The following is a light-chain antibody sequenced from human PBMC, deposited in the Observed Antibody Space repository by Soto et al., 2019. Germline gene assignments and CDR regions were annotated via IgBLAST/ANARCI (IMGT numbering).Light chain of an antibody. Sequence: DIQMTQSPSSVSASVGDRVTITCRASQGISNWLAWYQQKPGEATKVLIYTASTLKKGVPSRFSGSGAGTDFTHTISSLRPEDSATYFCKQAESFPYTFGQGTRLEI. CDR3: KQAESFPYT. CDR1: QGISNW. V-gene: IGKV1D-12*01. CDR2: TAS. J-gene: IGKJ2*01.